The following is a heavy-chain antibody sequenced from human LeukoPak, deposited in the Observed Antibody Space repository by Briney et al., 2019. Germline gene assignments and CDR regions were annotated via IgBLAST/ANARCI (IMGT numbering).Heavy chain of an antibody. V-gene: IGHV4-59*01. J-gene: IGHJ5*02. Sequence: ASETLSLTCAVYGGSFSGYYWSWIRQPPGKGLEWIGYIYYSGSTNYNPSLKSRVTISVDTSKNQFSLKLSSVTAADTAVYYCARQYNWNYEYWFDPWGQGTLVTVSS. CDR3: ARQYNWNYEYWFDP. D-gene: IGHD1-7*01. CDR2: IYYSGST. CDR1: GGSFSGYY.